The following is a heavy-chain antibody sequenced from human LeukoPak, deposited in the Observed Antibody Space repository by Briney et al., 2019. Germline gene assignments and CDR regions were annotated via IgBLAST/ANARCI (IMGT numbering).Heavy chain of an antibody. V-gene: IGHV4-59*12. CDR1: GGSISSYY. Sequence: SETLSLTCTVSGGSISSYYWSWIRQPPGKGPEWIGYIYYSGSTNYNPSLKSRVTISVDTSKNQFSLKVSSVTAADTAVYYCGRDSSDGPTFEIWGQGTMVTVSS. CDR2: IYYSGST. J-gene: IGHJ3*02. CDR3: GRDSSDGPTFEI.